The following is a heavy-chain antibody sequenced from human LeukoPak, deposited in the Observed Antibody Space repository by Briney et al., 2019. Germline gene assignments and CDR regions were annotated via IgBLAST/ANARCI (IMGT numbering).Heavy chain of an antibody. V-gene: IGHV1-18*01. CDR3: ARGAIVGATHDAFDI. J-gene: IGHJ3*02. D-gene: IGHD1-26*01. Sequence: ASVTVSCKASGYRFTSYGISWVRQAPGQGLEWMGWISAYNGNTNYAQKLQGRVTMTRDTATSTVYMELSSLRSEDTAVYYCARGAIVGATHDAFDIWGQGTMVTVSP. CDR1: GYRFTSYG. CDR2: ISAYNGNT.